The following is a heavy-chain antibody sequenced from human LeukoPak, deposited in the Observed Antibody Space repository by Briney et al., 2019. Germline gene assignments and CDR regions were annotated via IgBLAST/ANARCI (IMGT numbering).Heavy chain of an antibody. J-gene: IGHJ6*02. CDR1: GGSISSGDSY. D-gene: IGHD3-3*01. CDR2: IYYSGST. Sequence: SETLSLTCTVSGGSISSGDSYWSWVRQPPGRGLEWIGYIYYSGSTYYNPSLKSRVTISVDTSKNQFSLKLSSVTAADTAVYYCARVLARITIFGVVITGYGMDVWGQGTTVTASS. CDR3: ARVLARITIFGVVITGYGMDV. V-gene: IGHV4-30-4*01.